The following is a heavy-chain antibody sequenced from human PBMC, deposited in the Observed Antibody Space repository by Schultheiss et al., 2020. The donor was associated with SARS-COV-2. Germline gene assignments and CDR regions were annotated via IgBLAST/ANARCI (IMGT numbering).Heavy chain of an antibody. Sequence: SETLSLTCTVSGASMSGGNYYWGWIRQPPGKGLEWMGSIYNSGSTYYNPSLKSRVSISADTSKNQFYLNLNSVTAADTAVYYCASGVVVPAAIPNWFDPWGQGTLVTVSS. D-gene: IGHD2-2*01. CDR1: GASMSGGNYY. J-gene: IGHJ5*02. CDR2: IYNSGST. V-gene: IGHV4-39*01. CDR3: ASGVVVPAAIPNWFDP.